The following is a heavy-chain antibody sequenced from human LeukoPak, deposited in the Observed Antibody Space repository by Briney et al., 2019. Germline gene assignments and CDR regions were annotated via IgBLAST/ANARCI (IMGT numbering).Heavy chain of an antibody. CDR3: ARDRSWGSGYNYGMDV. CDR2: ISGSTSYT. D-gene: IGHD2-15*01. V-gene: IGHV3-11*05. J-gene: IGHJ6*02. Sequence: GGSLRLSCAASGFTFSDYYMSWIRQAPGKGLEWVSYISGSTSYTNYAGSVKGRFTISRDNAKNSLYLQMNSLRAEDTAVYYCARDRSWGSGYNYGMDVWGQGTTVIVSS. CDR1: GFTFSDYY.